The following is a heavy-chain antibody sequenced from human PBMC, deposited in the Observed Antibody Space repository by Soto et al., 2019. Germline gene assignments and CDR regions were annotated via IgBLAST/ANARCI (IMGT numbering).Heavy chain of an antibody. CDR2: IIPIFGTA. CDR1: GGTFSSYA. J-gene: IGHJ5*02. CDR3: ARSESIAAADTEGACFDP. D-gene: IGHD6-13*01. V-gene: IGHV1-69*01. Sequence: QVQLVQSGAEVKKPGSSVKVSCKASGGTFSSYAISWVRQAPGQGLEWMGGIIPIFGTANYAQKFQGRVTITADESTSTAYMELSSLRSEDTAVYYCARSESIAAADTEGACFDPWGQGTLVTVSS.